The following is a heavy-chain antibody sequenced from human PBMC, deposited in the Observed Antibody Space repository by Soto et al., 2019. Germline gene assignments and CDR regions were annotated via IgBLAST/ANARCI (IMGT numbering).Heavy chain of an antibody. CDR3: ARDGGYYDFWSGYYRNWFDP. V-gene: IGHV3-11*01. Sequence: PGGSLRLSCAASGFTFSDYYMSWIRQAPGKGLEWVSYISSSGSTIYYADSVKGRFTISRDNAKNSLYLQMNSLRAEDTAVYYCARDGGYYDFWSGYYRNWFDPWGQGTLVTVSS. CDR1: GFTFSDYY. J-gene: IGHJ5*02. D-gene: IGHD3-3*01. CDR2: ISSSGSTI.